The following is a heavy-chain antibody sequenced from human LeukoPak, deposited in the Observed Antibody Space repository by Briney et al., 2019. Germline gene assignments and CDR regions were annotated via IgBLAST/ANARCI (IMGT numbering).Heavy chain of an antibody. CDR3: ARGYPDYYDSXXXYGY. V-gene: IGHV4-34*01. CDR2: INHSGST. CDR1: GGSFSGYY. Sequence: SETLSLTCAVYGGSFSGYYWSWIRQPPGKGLEWIGEINHSGSTNYNPSLKSRVTISVDTSKNQFSLKLSSVTAADTAVYYCARGYPDYYDSXXXYGYWGQGTLVTVSS. J-gene: IGHJ4*02. D-gene: IGHD3-22*01.